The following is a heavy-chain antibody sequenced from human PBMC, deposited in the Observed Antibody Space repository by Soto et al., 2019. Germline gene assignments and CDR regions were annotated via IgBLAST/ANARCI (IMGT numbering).Heavy chain of an antibody. Sequence: PGGSLRLSCAASGIIFNGFGMHWVRQAPGKGLEWVSTFTRSGNTYYADSVKGRFTIYRDNSKNTLYLQMDSLRAEDTAVYYCAREFAPGSPNYDYWGLGTLVTISS. CDR3: AREFAPGSPNYDY. CDR1: GIIFNGFG. V-gene: IGHV3-23*01. D-gene: IGHD3-10*01. CDR2: FTRSGNT. J-gene: IGHJ4*02.